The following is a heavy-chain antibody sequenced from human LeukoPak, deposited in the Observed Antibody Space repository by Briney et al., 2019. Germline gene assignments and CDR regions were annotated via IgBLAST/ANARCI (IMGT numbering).Heavy chain of an antibody. J-gene: IGHJ4*02. CDR2: VYYSGSA. CDR3: ARGSDYFDY. CDR1: GDSVSSRSYY. Sequence: SETLSLTCTVSGDSVSSRSYYWGWIRQPPGKGLEWIGSVYYSGSAYYNPSLKSRVSISVDTSKNQFSLTLNSVTAADTAVYYCARGSDYFDYWGQGTLVTVSS. V-gene: IGHV4-39*07.